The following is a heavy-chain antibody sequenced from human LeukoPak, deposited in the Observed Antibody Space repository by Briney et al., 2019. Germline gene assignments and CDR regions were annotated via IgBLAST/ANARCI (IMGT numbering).Heavy chain of an antibody. D-gene: IGHD3-22*01. J-gene: IGHJ4*02. CDR2: IYHSGST. V-gene: IGHV4-38-2*02. Sequence: SETLSLTCTVSGYSISSGYYWGWIRQPPGKGLEWIGSIYHSGSTYYNPSLKSRVTISVDTSKNQFSLKLSSVTAADTAVYYCARAIGGPTYYYDSSGSDQYYFDYWGQGTLVTVSS. CDR3: ARAIGGPTYYYDSSGSDQYYFDY. CDR1: GYSISSGYY.